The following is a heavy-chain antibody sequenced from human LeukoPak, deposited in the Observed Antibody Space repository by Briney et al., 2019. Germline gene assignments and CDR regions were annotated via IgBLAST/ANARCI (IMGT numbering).Heavy chain of an antibody. CDR1: GGAVSSGHYY. CDR2: IYNSEST. V-gene: IGHV4-61*03. J-gene: IGHJ4*02. Sequence: PSEPLSLTCTVSGGAVSSGHYYWSWIRQPPGKGLEWIGYIYNSESTNYNPSLKSRVTISVDTSKNHFSLKLSSVTAADTAVYYCATGGSLAAAGDYWGQGTLVTVSS. D-gene: IGHD6-13*01. CDR3: ATGGSLAAAGDY.